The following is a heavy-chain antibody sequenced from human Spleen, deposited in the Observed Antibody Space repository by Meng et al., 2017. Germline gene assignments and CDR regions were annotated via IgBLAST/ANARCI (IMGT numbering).Heavy chain of an antibody. Sequence: SETLSLTCTVSGGSISNYYWSWIRQTAGKGLEWIGRFYTSGSSNYNPSLKSRVTMSVDTSKNQFSLKLSSVSAVDTAVYYCAREIITMVRGVFIPDAFDIWGQGTVVTVSS. J-gene: IGHJ3*02. V-gene: IGHV4-4*07. D-gene: IGHD3-10*01. CDR2: FYTSGSS. CDR1: GGSISNYY. CDR3: AREIITMVRGVFIPDAFDI.